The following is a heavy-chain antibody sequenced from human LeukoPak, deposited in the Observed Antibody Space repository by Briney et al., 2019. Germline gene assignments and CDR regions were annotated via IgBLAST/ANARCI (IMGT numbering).Heavy chain of an antibody. CDR3: ARVAAGFFDY. V-gene: IGHV3-66*01. CDR1: GFTFDDYA. J-gene: IGHJ4*02. D-gene: IGHD6-19*01. CDR2: IYSGGST. Sequence: GGSLRLSCAASGFTFDDYAMHWVRQAPGKGLEWVSVIYSGGSTFYADSVKGRFTISRDNSKNTLYLQMNSLRAEDTAVYYCARVAAGFFDYWGQGTLVTVSS.